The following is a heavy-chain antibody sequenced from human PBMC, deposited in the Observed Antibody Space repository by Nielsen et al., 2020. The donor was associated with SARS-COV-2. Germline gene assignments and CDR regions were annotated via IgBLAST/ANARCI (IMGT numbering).Heavy chain of an antibody. Sequence: GVLKISCAASGFTITNYWMHWVRQAPGKGLVWVSRISSDGSSTRYADSVKGRFTISRDNAKNTLFLQMNSLTAEDTAVYYCARRGSYGSYFGLDVWGQGTTVTVSS. CDR2: ISSDGSST. D-gene: IGHD1-26*01. V-gene: IGHV3-74*01. CDR3: ARRGSYGSYFGLDV. J-gene: IGHJ6*02. CDR1: GFTITNYW.